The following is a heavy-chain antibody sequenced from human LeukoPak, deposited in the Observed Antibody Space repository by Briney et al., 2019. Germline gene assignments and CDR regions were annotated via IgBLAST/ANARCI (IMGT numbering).Heavy chain of an antibody. J-gene: IGHJ6*03. D-gene: IGHD6-13*01. Sequence: GGSLRLSCVASGFTFRTYAISWVRQTPGKGLEWVSAMSGSGDNTYYADSVKGRFTISRDNSKNTLYLQMNSLRAEDTAVYYCAREISGPLAAAGGYYYYYMDVWGKGTTVTISS. CDR3: AREISGPLAAAGGYYYYYMDV. CDR1: GFTFRTYA. CDR2: MSGSGDNT. V-gene: IGHV3-23*01.